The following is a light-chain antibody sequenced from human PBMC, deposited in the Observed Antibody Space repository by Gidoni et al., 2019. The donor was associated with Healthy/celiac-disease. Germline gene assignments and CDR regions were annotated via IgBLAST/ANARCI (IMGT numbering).Light chain of an antibody. CDR1: QSVSSY. V-gene: IGKV3-11*01. J-gene: IGKJ2*01. CDR2: DAS. CDR3: QQRSNWLHT. Sequence: EIVLTQSPATLSLSPGERATLSCRASQSVSSYLAWYQQKPGQAPRLLIYDASNRATGIPARFSGSGSGKDFTLTISSLEPEDVAVYYCQQRSNWLHTFGQGTKLEIK.